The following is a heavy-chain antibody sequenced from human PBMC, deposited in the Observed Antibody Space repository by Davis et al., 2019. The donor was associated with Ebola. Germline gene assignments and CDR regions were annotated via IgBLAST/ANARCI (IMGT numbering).Heavy chain of an antibody. CDR1: GYTFTNYG. D-gene: IGHD7-27*01. CDR2: VSAHNGHT. CDR3: ARAGATLTQSFDN. Sequence: ASVKVSCKASGYTFTNYGVSWVRQAPGLGLEWMGWVSAHNGHTDYAQNFQGRVTLTTDTSTSTAYMELRSLRAHDTAVYYCARAGATLTQSFDNWGQGTLVTVSS. J-gene: IGHJ4*02. V-gene: IGHV1-18*01.